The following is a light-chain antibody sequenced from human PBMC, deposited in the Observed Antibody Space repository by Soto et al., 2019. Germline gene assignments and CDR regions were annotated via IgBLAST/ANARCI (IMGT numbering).Light chain of an antibody. J-gene: IGKJ4*01. CDR1: QSVSTF. CDR3: QHRFDWPLT. V-gene: IGKV3-11*01. CDR2: DAS. Sequence: EIVLTQSPATLSLSPGERATLSCRASQSVSTFFAWYQQKRGQAPRLLIYDASMRATGIPARFSGSGSGTDFTLTISSLEPEDFAVYYCQHRFDWPLTFGGGTTVEIK.